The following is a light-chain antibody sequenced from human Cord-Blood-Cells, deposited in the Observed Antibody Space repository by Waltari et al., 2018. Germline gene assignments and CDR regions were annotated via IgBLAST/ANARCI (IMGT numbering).Light chain of an antibody. V-gene: IGLV2-23*02. Sequence: QSALTQPASVSGSPGQSITISCTGTSSDAGSYNLVSWYQPHPGKAPKLSIYEVSKRPSGVSNRFSGSKSGNTASLTISGLQAEDEADYYCCSYAGSSTLVFGGGTKLTVL. J-gene: IGLJ2*01. CDR3: CSYAGSSTLV. CDR1: SSDAGSYNL. CDR2: EVS.